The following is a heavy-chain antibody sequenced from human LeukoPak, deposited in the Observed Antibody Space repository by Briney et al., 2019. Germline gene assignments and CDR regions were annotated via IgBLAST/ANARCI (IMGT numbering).Heavy chain of an antibody. Sequence: SQTLSLTCTVSGGSISSGGYYWSCIRQYPGKGLEWIGYIYYSGSTYYNPSLKSRVTISVDTSKNQFSLKLSSVTAADTAVYYCASYYDSSGYRDYWGQGTLVTVSS. CDR3: ASYYDSSGYRDY. V-gene: IGHV4-31*03. D-gene: IGHD3-22*01. CDR1: GGSISSGGYY. J-gene: IGHJ4*02. CDR2: IYYSGST.